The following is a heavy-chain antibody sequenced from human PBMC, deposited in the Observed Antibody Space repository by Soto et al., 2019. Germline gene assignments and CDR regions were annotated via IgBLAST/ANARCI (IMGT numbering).Heavy chain of an antibody. J-gene: IGHJ4*02. Sequence: PGGSLRLSCAASGFTFSSYAMSWVRQAPGKGLEWVSAISGSGGSTYYADSVKGRFTISRDNSKNTLYLQMNSLRAEDTAVYYCAKRSCTNGVCYTFSDYWGQGTLVTVSS. CDR1: GFTFSSYA. CDR2: ISGSGGST. V-gene: IGHV3-23*01. CDR3: AKRSCTNGVCYTFSDY. D-gene: IGHD2-8*01.